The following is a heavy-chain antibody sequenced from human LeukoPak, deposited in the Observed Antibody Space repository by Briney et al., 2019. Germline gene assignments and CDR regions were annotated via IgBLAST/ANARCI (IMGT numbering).Heavy chain of an antibody. CDR2: FYSDDTT. CDR3: ARRLLTGYYEF. Sequence: PGGSLRLSCAASGFTVSTTYMSWVRQAPGKGLEWVSVFYSDDTTYYANSVKGRFTISRDNSKNMLYLQMNSLRAEDTAVYYCARRLLTGYYEFWGQGTLVTVSS. J-gene: IGHJ4*02. CDR1: GFTVSTTY. D-gene: IGHD3-9*01. V-gene: IGHV3-66*01.